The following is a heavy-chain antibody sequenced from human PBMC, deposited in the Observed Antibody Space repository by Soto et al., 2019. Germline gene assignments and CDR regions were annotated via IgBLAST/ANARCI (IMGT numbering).Heavy chain of an antibody. J-gene: IGHJ6*02. CDR1: GFTFSNYG. V-gene: IGHV3-33*01. CDR3: ASDLVGASDSYGLDV. Sequence: GGSLRLSCAASGFTFSNYGMHWVRQAPGKGLEWVAIIWHDGNNKYYADSVRGRFTISRDNSKNRLYLQMNSLRAEDTAVYYCASDLVGASDSYGLDVWGQGTPVPVSS. CDR2: IWHDGNNK. D-gene: IGHD1-26*01.